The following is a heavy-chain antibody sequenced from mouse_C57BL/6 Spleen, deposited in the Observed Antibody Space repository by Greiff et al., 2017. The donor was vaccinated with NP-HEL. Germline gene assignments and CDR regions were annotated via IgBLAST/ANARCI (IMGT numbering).Heavy chain of an antibody. Sequence: VMLVESGPELVKPGASVKISCKASGYAFSSSWMNWVKQRPGKGLEWIGRIYPGDGDTNYNGKFKGKATLTADKSSSTAYMQLSSLTSEDSAVYFCARLGDYGSRLDYWGQGTTLTVSS. J-gene: IGHJ2*01. CDR2: IYPGDGDT. CDR3: ARLGDYGSRLDY. V-gene: IGHV1-82*01. D-gene: IGHD1-1*01. CDR1: GYAFSSSW.